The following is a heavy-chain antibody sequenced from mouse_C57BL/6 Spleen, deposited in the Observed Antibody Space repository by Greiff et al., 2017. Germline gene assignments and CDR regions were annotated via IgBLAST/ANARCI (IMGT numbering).Heavy chain of an antibody. CDR1: GYTFTSYW. V-gene: IGHV1-7*01. D-gene: IGHD4-1*01. CDR2: INPSSGYT. J-gene: IGHJ2*01. Sequence: VQLQQSGAELAKPGASVKLSCKASGYTFTSYWMHWVKQRPGQGLEWIGYINPSSGYTKYNQKFKDKATLTADKSSSTAYMQLSSLTYEDSAVYYCARELTGTGYYFDYWGQGTTLTVSS. CDR3: ARELTGTGYYFDY.